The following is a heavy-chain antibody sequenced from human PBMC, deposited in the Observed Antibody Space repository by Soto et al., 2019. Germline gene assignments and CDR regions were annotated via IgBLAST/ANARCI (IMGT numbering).Heavy chain of an antibody. Sequence: SETLSLTCTVSGGSISSYYWSWIRQPPGKGLEWIGYIYYSGSTNYNPSLKSRVTISVDTSKNQFSLKLSSVAAADTAVYYCAREGGGIYDILTGPMGMDVWGQGTTVTVSS. CDR2: IYYSGST. V-gene: IGHV4-59*01. J-gene: IGHJ6*02. CDR3: AREGGGIYDILTGPMGMDV. D-gene: IGHD3-9*01. CDR1: GGSISSYY.